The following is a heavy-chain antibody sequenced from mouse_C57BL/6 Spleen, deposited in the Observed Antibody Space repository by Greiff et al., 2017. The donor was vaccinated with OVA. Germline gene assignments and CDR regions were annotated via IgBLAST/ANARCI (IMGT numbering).Heavy chain of an antibody. CDR3: VRDNFGISHWYFDV. J-gene: IGHJ1*03. Sequence: GGGLVQPKGSLKLTCAASGFTFITYAKHWVPQAPGKGLAWVARIRSKSSYYATYYADPGNDRFTNSSDDSQSMLYLQMNNLKTEDTAMYYYVRDNFGISHWYFDVWGTGTTVTVSS. V-gene: IGHV10-3*01. D-gene: IGHD1-1*01. CDR2: IRSKSSYYAT. CDR1: GFTFITYA.